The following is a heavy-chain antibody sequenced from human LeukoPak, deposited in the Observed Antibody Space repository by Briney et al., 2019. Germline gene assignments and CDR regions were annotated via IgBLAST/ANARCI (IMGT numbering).Heavy chain of an antibody. Sequence: PSETLSLTCTVSSGSISTSNYYWGWIRQPPGKGLEWIGNIFYSGSTYYSPSLRSRVTISLDTSRNQFALKLSSVTAADTAVYYCARDNIVVVAATKAYYFDYWGQGTLVTVSS. CDR1: SGSISTSNYY. CDR3: ARDNIVVVAATKAYYFDY. J-gene: IGHJ4*02. CDR2: IFYSGST. V-gene: IGHV4-39*06. D-gene: IGHD2-15*01.